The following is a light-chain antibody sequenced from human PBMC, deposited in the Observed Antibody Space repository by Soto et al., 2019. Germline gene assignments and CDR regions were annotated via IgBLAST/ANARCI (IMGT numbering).Light chain of an antibody. V-gene: IGKV1-27*01. CDR3: QTFNSVPT. CDR1: PAISSY. CDR2: AAS. Sequence: DIQMTPSPSSLSASVGDRVTIACRASPAISSYLAWYQQKPGRVPPLLIYAASPLQSGVPCRFSGSGSGTDFTLTISSLQHEDAATYYCQTFNSVPTFGGGTKVEI. J-gene: IGKJ4*01.